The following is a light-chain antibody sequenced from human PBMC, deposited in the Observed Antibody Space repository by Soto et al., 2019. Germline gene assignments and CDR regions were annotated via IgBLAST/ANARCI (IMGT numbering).Light chain of an antibody. CDR2: ASS. Sequence: AIRVTQSPSSISASPGDRVTITCRASQHISSFLAWYQQRPGKAPNLLLYASSSLQSGVPSRFSGSGSGTDFTLTISNLQSEDFGTYYYQQYYSYPRTFGQGTKVEIK. V-gene: IGKV1-8*01. CDR1: QHISSF. J-gene: IGKJ1*01. CDR3: QQYYSYPRT.